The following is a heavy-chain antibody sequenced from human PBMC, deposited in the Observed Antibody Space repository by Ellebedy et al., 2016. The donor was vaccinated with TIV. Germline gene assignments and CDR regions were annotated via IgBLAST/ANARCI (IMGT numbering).Heavy chain of an antibody. D-gene: IGHD6-19*01. CDR3: ARVEKEQWLVTTHWFDP. CDR2: MNPNSGNT. V-gene: IGHV1-8*01. CDR1: GYTFTDFD. Sequence: AASVKVSCKASGYTFTDFDINWVRQAAGQGLEWVAWMNPNSGNTGSAQKFQGRVTMTRDSSISTAYMELSSLRSEDTAVYYCARVEKEQWLVTTHWFDPWGQGTMVTVSS. J-gene: IGHJ5*02.